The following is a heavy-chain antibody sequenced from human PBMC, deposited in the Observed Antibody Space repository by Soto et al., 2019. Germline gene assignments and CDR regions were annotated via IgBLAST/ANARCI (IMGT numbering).Heavy chain of an antibody. D-gene: IGHD1-1*01. V-gene: IGHV4-31*03. CDR3: ASNWNLRYYFDY. J-gene: IGHJ4*02. Sequence: PSETLSLTCTVSGGSISSGGYYWSWIRQHPGKGLEWIGYIYYSGSTYYNPSLKSRVTISVDTSKNQFSPKLSSVTAADTAVYYCASNWNLRYYFDYWGQGTLVTVSS. CDR2: IYYSGST. CDR1: GGSISSGGYY.